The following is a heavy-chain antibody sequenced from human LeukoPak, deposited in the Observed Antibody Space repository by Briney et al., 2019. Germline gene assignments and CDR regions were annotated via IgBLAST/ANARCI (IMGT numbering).Heavy chain of an antibody. CDR2: ISGSGDNT. D-gene: IGHD1-1*01. CDR3: AKRSWQFLDKGYFDY. J-gene: IGHJ4*02. Sequence: HSGGSLRLSCAASGFTFSSYAMSWVRQVPGKGLEWVSVISGSGDNTYYADSVTGRFTISRDNYKNTLYLQMNSLRAEDTAVYYCAKRSWQFLDKGYFDYWGQGTLVTVSS. CDR1: GFTFSSYA. V-gene: IGHV3-23*01.